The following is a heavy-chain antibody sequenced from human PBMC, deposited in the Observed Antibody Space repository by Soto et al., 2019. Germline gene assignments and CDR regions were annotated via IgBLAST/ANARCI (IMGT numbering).Heavy chain of an antibody. CDR2: IWYDGSNK. D-gene: IGHD6-6*01. CDR3: ARDYSNSFDY. J-gene: IGHJ4*02. CDR1: GFTFSNYG. Sequence: GGSLRLSCAASGFTFSNYGMHWVRQAPGKGLEWVAVIWYDGSNKYYVDSVKGRFTISRDNSKNTLYLQMDSLRAEDTAVYYCARDYSNSFDYWGRGTLVTVSS. V-gene: IGHV3-33*01.